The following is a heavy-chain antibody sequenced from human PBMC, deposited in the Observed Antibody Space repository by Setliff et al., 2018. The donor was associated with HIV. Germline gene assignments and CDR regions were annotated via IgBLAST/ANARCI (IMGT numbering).Heavy chain of an antibody. Sequence: PSETLSLTCTVSGVSIVTGGFYFSWIRHRPGKGLEWIGSIYHTGSTYYNPSLKSRVTVSVDTSKNQFSLKVRSVTAADTAVYYCARARTDYYDRGRRSHYYIDVWARGATVTVSS. CDR1: GVSIVTGGFY. J-gene: IGHJ6*03. D-gene: IGHD3-22*01. CDR3: ARARTDYYDRGRRSHYYIDV. CDR2: IYHTGST. V-gene: IGHV4-39*07.